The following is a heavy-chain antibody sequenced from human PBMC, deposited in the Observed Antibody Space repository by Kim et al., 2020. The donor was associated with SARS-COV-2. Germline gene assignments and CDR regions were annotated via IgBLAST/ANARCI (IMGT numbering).Heavy chain of an antibody. CDR1: GYTFTSFG. CDR2: ISAYNGNT. D-gene: IGHD3-3*01. Sequence: ASVKVSYKASGYTFTSFGISWVRQAPGQGLEWMGWISAYNGNTNYAQKLQGRVTMTTDTSTSTAYMELRSLRSDDTAVYYCARVGALTIFGVVMTTHHYYMDVWGKGTTVTVSS. CDR3: ARVGALTIFGVVMTTHHYYMDV. V-gene: IGHV1-18*01. J-gene: IGHJ6*03.